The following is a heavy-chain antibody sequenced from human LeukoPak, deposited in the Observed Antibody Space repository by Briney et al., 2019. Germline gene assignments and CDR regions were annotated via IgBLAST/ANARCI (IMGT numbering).Heavy chain of an antibody. CDR1: GYTLTELS. V-gene: IGHV1-24*01. D-gene: IGHD3-22*01. J-gene: IGHJ5*02. CDR2: FDPEDGET. CDR3: ATGTMTNYYDSSGYYA. Sequence: ASVKVSCKVSGYTLTELSMHWVRQAPGKGLEWMGGFDPEDGETIYAQKFQGSVTMTEDTSTDTAYMELSSLRSEDTAVYYCATGTMTNYYDSSGYYAWGQGTLVTVSS.